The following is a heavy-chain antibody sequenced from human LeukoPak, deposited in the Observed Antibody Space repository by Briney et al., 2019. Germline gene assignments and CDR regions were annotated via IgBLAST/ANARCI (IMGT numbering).Heavy chain of an antibody. CDR1: GFIFSSDA. Sequence: GGSLRLSCAASGFIFSSDAMSWVRQAPGKGLEWVSVISGSGGSTYYADSVKGRFTISRDNSKNTLYLQMNSLRAEDTAVYYCAKSVRVSSSSWVDYWGQGTLVTVSS. D-gene: IGHD6-6*01. CDR3: AKSVRVSSSSWVDY. V-gene: IGHV3-23*01. CDR2: ISGSGGST. J-gene: IGHJ4*02.